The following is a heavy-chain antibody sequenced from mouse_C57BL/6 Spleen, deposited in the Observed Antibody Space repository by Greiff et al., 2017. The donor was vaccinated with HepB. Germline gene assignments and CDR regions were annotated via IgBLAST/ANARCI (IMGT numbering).Heavy chain of an antibody. Sequence: VQLQQSGAELVKPGASVKLSCTASGFNIKDYYMHWVKQRTEQGLEWIGRIDPEDGDTKYAPKFQGKATITADTSSNTAYLQLSSLTSEDTAVYYGARGGLTAGGATDYFDYWGQGTTLTVSS. CDR1: GFNIKDYY. V-gene: IGHV14-2*01. CDR2: IDPEDGDT. CDR3: ARGGLTAGGATDYFDY. J-gene: IGHJ2*01. D-gene: IGHD1-1*01.